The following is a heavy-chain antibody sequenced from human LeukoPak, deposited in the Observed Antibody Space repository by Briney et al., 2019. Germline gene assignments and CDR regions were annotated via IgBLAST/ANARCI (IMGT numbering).Heavy chain of an antibody. D-gene: IGHD6-19*01. CDR3: ATPSSGWYVYFDY. J-gene: IGHJ4*02. CDR2: IIPIFGTA. CDR1: GYTFTSYG. Sequence: ASVKVSCKASGYTFTSYGISWVRQAPGQGLEWMGGIIPIFGTANYAQKFQGRVTITADESTSTAYMELSSLRSEDTAVYYCATPSSGWYVYFDYWGQGTLVTVSS. V-gene: IGHV1-69*13.